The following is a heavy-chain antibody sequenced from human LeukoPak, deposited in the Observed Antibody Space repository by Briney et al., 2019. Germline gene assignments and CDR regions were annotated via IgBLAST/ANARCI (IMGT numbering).Heavy chain of an antibody. D-gene: IGHD3-22*01. J-gene: IGHJ4*02. CDR2: IKEDGSEK. CDR3: ARDGDSSGYYVNFDY. CDR1: GFTFSSYW. V-gene: IGHV3-7*01. Sequence: GRSLRLSCAASGFTFSSYWMSWVRQAPGKGLEWVANIKEDGSEKDYVDSVKGRFTISRDNAKNSLYLQMNSLRAEDTAVYYCARDGDSSGYYVNFDYWGQGTLVTVSS.